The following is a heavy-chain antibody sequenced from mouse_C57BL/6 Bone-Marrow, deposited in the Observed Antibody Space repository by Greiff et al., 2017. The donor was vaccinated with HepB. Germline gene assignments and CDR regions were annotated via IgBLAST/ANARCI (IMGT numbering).Heavy chain of an antibody. J-gene: IGHJ4*01. CDR3: ARDAGNYYGSSPYAMDY. CDR1: GFTFSDFY. D-gene: IGHD1-1*01. V-gene: IGHV7-1*01. CDR2: SRNKANDYTT. Sequence: EVKVVESGGGLVQSGRSLRLSCATSGFTFSDFYMEWVRQAPGKGLEWIAASRNKANDYTTEYSASGKGRFIVSRDTSQSILYLQMNALRAEDTAIYYCARDAGNYYGSSPYAMDYWGQGTSVTVSS.